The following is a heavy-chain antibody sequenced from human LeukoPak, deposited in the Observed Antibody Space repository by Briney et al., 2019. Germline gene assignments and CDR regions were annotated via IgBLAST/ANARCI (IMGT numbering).Heavy chain of an antibody. V-gene: IGHV3-48*01. CDR3: ARDGALYYGSLSGWFDP. D-gene: IGHD3-10*01. CDR1: GFTFSSYS. J-gene: IGHJ5*02. Sequence: PGGSLRLSCAASGFTFSSYSMNWVSQAPGKGLEWVSYISSSSSTIYYADSVKGRFTISRDNAKNSLYLQMNSLRAEDTAVYYCARDGALYYGSLSGWFDPWGQGTLVTVSS. CDR2: ISSSSSTI.